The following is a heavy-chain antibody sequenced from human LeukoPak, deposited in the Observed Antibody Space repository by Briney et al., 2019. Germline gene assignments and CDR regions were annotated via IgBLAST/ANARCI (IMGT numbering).Heavy chain of an antibody. CDR3: AREYSTSSTAFDI. V-gene: IGHV4-31*03. CDR2: IYYSGST. Sequence: SQTLSLTCTVSGGSISSGGYYWSWIRQHPGKGLEWIGYIYYSGSTYYNPSLKSRVTISVDTSKNHFSLRLSSVTAADTAVYYCAREYSTSSTAFDIWGQGTMVTVSS. D-gene: IGHD6-6*01. J-gene: IGHJ3*02. CDR1: GGSISSGGYY.